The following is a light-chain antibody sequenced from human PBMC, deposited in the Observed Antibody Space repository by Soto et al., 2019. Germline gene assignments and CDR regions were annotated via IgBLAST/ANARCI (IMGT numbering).Light chain of an antibody. CDR2: AAS. V-gene: IGKV1-39*01. J-gene: IGKJ2*01. Sequence: DIQMTQSPSSLSASVGDSVTITCRASQSISNYVNWYQHKLGKAPTLLIYAASVLQSGAPSKFSGSGSGTDFTLNITSLQQEDFALYYCHQTYSLPPPFGQGTQLHI. CDR1: QSISNY. CDR3: HQTYSLPPP.